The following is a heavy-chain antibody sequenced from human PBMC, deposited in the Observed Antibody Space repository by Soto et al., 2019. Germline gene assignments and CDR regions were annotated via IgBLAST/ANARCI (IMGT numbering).Heavy chain of an antibody. V-gene: IGHV1-3*01. CDR2: INAGNGNT. Sequence: ASVKVSCKASGYTFTSYDINWVRQATGQRLEWMGWINAGNGNTKYSQKFQGRVTITRDTSASTAYMELSSLRSEDTAVYYCERDTAPSDVWGQGTTVTVSS. CDR1: GYTFTSYD. CDR3: ERDTAPSDV. D-gene: IGHD4-17*01. J-gene: IGHJ6*02.